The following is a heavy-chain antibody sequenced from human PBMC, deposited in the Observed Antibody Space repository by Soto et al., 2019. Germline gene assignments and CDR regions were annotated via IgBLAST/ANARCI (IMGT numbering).Heavy chain of an antibody. D-gene: IGHD6-19*01. CDR1: GYPFSCYY. V-gene: IGHV1-2*04. Sequence: GAPVKGSRKGFGYPFSCYYLQWGGPAPGQGLEWMGWINHNSGGTNYAQRFQGLVTMTRDTSSSTVYMELRSLRSDDTAVYYCARAGEGQWLYPLPPDYWGQGTLVTVSS. CDR2: INHNSGGT. J-gene: IGHJ4*02. CDR3: ARAGEGQWLYPLPPDY.